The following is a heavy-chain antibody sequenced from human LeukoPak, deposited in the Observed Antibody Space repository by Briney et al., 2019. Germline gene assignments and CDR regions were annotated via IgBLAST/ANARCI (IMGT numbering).Heavy chain of an antibody. D-gene: IGHD2-8*01. CDR2: ISSSSSYI. V-gene: IGHV3-21*01. CDR3: AKDTGVCEGQWCMLYSFDY. Sequence: PGGSLRLSCAASGFTFSSYSMNWVRQAPGKGLEWVSSISSSSSYIYYADSVKGRFTISRDNAKNSLYLQMNSLRAEDTAVYYCAKDTGVCEGQWCMLYSFDYWGQGTLVTVSS. CDR1: GFTFSSYS. J-gene: IGHJ4*02.